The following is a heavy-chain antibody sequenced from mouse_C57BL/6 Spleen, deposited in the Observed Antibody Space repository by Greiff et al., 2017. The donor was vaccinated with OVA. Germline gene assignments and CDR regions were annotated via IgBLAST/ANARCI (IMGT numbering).Heavy chain of an antibody. V-gene: IGHV1-52*01. Sequence: VQLQQSGAELVRPGSSVKLSCKASGYTFTSYWMHWVKQRPIQGLEWIGNIDPSDSETHYNQKFKDKATLTVDKSSSTAYMQLSSLTSEDSAVYYCARWGGNYGAYWGQGTLVTVSA. CDR3: ARWGGNYGAY. CDR2: IDPSDSET. D-gene: IGHD2-1*01. CDR1: GYTFTSYW. J-gene: IGHJ3*01.